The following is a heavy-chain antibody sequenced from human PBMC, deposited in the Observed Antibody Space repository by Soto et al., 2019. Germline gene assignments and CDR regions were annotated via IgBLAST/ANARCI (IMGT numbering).Heavy chain of an antibody. J-gene: IGHJ4*02. Sequence: PGGSLRLSCAASGFTFSSYGMHWVRQAPGKGLEWVAVIWYDGSNKYYADSVKGRFTISRDNSKNTLYLQMNSLRAEDTAVYYCARDSGYYDSSGYYYVDYFDYWGQGTLVTVSS. CDR2: IWYDGSNK. V-gene: IGHV3-33*01. D-gene: IGHD3-22*01. CDR3: ARDSGYYDSSGYYYVDYFDY. CDR1: GFTFSSYG.